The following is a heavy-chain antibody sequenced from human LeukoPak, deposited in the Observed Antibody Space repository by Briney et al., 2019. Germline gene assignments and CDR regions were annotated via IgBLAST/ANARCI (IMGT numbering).Heavy chain of an antibody. V-gene: IGHV3-66*01. CDR1: GFTVSSNY. J-gene: IGHJ4*02. Sequence: PSGGSLRLSCVASGFTVSSNYMSWVRQAPGKGLEWVSVIYRGDTSSYADSVKGRFTISRDNAKNSLYLQMNSLRAEDTAVYYCARGASSWRENYFDYWGQGTLVTVSS. CDR2: IYRGDTS. D-gene: IGHD6-13*01. CDR3: ARGASSWRENYFDY.